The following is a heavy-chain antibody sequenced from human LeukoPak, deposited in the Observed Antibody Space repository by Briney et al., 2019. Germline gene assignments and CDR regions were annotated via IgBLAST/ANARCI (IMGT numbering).Heavy chain of an antibody. Sequence: ETLSLTCAVYGGSFSGYYWSWIRQPPGKGLEWVANIKEDGSAKYYVDSVKGRFTISRDNAKNSVYLQMNSLRADDTAVYYCARLSYDSGTHYTCYEYWGQGTLVTVSS. CDR3: ARLSYDSGTHYTCYEY. CDR2: IKEDGSAK. CDR1: GGSFSGYY. J-gene: IGHJ4*02. V-gene: IGHV3-7*01. D-gene: IGHD3-10*01.